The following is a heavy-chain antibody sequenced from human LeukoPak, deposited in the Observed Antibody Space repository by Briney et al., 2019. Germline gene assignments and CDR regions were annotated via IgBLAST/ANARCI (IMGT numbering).Heavy chain of an antibody. CDR3: ARDLWYYYDSSGYYYGWAY. J-gene: IGHJ4*02. V-gene: IGHV1-18*01. D-gene: IGHD3-22*01. CDR1: GYTFTSYG. Sequence: GASAKVSCKASGYTFTSYGISWVRQAPGQGLEWMGWISAYNGNTNYAQKLQGRVTMTTDTSTSTAYMELRSLRSDDTAVYYCARDLWYYYDSSGYYYGWAYWGQGTLVTVSS. CDR2: ISAYNGNT.